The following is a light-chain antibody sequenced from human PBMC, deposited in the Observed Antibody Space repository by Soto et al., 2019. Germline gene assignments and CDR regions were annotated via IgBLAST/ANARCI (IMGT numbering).Light chain of an antibody. CDR1: HSLLYNSSHY. CDR2: WSS. J-gene: IGKJ2*01. Sequence: VVTQLPDSLTVSLGERAAIDCKSSHSLLYNSSHYLAWYQQKPGQPPKLLIYWSSTRESGVPARFSGSGSGTNFTLTISGLQAEDAAVYYCQQYYTTPYTFGQGTKLAI. CDR3: QQYYTTPYT. V-gene: IGKV4-1*01.